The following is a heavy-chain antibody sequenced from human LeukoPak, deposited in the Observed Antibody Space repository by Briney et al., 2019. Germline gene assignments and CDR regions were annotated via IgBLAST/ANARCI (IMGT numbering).Heavy chain of an antibody. J-gene: IGHJ4*02. D-gene: IGHD6-19*01. Sequence: GGSLRLSCEASGFTFSYYAMSWVRQSPGKGLKWLSTVGASGGSTFYADSVRGRFTISRDNSMNMLYLQMNSLRAEDTALYYCAKDVYSSGTGGYFDSWSQGALVTVSS. CDR2: VGASGGST. CDR1: GFTFSYYA. V-gene: IGHV3-23*01. CDR3: AKDVYSSGTGGYFDS.